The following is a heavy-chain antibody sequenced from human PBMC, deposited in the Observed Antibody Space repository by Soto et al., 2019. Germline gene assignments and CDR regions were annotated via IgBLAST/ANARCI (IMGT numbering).Heavy chain of an antibody. Sequence: QVQLQESGPRLVKSSETLSLVCSVSGDSIIRSFWGWIRQSPGKGLEYIGYISDSGVTDYDPSIKSRVTISVDTSKNQFSLKLTSVTAADTAVYYCAGGAGDFSGPDSFDIWGQGTMVTVSS. V-gene: IGHV4-59*01. CDR3: AGGAGDFSGPDSFDI. CDR1: GDSIIRSF. D-gene: IGHD3-10*01. J-gene: IGHJ3*02. CDR2: ISDSGVT.